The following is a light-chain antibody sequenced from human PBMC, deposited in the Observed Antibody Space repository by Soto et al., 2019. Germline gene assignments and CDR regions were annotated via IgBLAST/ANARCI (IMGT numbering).Light chain of an antibody. Sequence: EIVFTQSPGTQSLSPGERATLSCRASQSVSNNYLAWYQQKPGQAPRLLIYGASNTATGIPDRFSGSGSGTDFTLTISRLEHEDVAEYYCQQYSSSGTFGQGTKVDIK. V-gene: IGKV3-20*01. CDR3: QQYSSSGT. J-gene: IGKJ1*01. CDR1: QSVSNNY. CDR2: GAS.